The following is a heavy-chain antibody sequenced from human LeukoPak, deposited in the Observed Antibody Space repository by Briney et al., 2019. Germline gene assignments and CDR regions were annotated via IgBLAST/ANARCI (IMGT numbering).Heavy chain of an antibody. CDR1: GFTFSTYG. V-gene: IGHV3-23*01. CDR2: ISGSGGST. D-gene: IGHD3-22*01. CDR3: AKFWLLLAFDI. Sequence: GGTLRLSCAASGFTFSTYGMTWVRQAPGKGLEWVSAISGSGGSTYYADSVKGRFTISRDNSKNTLYLQMNSLRAEDTAVYYCAKFWLLLAFDIWGQGTMVTVSS. J-gene: IGHJ3*02.